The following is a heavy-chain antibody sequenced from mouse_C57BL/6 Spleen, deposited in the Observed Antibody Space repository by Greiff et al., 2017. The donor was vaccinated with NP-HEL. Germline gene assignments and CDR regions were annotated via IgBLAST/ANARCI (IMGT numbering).Heavy chain of an antibody. CDR1: GYSFTGYY. V-gene: IGHV1-42*01. CDR3: ARGDYYGSTQFAY. CDR2: INPSTGGT. D-gene: IGHD1-1*01. Sequence: VQLQQSGPELVKPGASVKISCKASGYSFTGYYMNWVKQSPEKSLEWIGEINPSTGGTTYNQKFKAKATLTVDKSSRTTYMQLKSLTSEDSAVYYCARGDYYGSTQFAYWGQGTLVTVSA. J-gene: IGHJ3*01.